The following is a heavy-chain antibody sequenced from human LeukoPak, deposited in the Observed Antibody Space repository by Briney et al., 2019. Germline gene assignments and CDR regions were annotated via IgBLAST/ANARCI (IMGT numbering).Heavy chain of an antibody. V-gene: IGHV4-30-4*08. Sequence: PSQTLSLTCTVSGGSISSGDYYWSSIRQPPGKGLEWIGYIYYSGSTYYNPSLKSRVTISVDTSKNQFSLKLSSVTAADTAVYYCARDQVIVPAVDYWGQGTLVTVSS. J-gene: IGHJ4*02. CDR1: GGSISSGDYY. D-gene: IGHD2-2*01. CDR2: IYYSGST. CDR3: ARDQVIVPAVDY.